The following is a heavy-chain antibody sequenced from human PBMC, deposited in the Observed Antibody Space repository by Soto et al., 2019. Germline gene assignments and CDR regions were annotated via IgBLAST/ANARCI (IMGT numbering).Heavy chain of an antibody. CDR1: GFTFSSYG. D-gene: IGHD1-1*01. Sequence: HPGGSLRLSCAASGFTFSSYGMHWVRQAPGKGLEWVAVIWYDGSNKYYADSVKGRFTISRDNSKNTLYLQMNSLRAEDTAVYYCARDLLQLERSFDWFDPWGQGTLVTVSS. J-gene: IGHJ5*02. CDR3: ARDLLQLERSFDWFDP. CDR2: IWYDGSNK. V-gene: IGHV3-33*01.